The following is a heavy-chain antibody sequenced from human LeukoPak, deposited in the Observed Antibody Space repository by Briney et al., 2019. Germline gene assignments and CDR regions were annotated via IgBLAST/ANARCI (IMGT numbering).Heavy chain of an antibody. CDR2: VSSDGSID. Sequence: GGSLRLSCAASGFTFSNYGMHWVRQAPGKGLEWVAVVSSDGSIDYYADSLRGRFTVSRDNSKNTMFLQFNTLRQEDTAVYYCTREGMGTTFSAWFEPWGQGTLVTVSS. D-gene: IGHD1-7*01. J-gene: IGHJ5*02. V-gene: IGHV3-30*03. CDR1: GFTFSNYG. CDR3: TREGMGTTFSAWFEP.